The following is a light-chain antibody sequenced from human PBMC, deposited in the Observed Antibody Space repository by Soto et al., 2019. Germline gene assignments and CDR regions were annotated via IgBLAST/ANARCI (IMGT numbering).Light chain of an antibody. Sequence: DIQMTQAPSLLAAAVVYTVHIILRASQTISYWLAWYQQKPGKAPNLLIYKASSLKSGVPSRFSGSGSGTEFTLTISSLQADDFATYYCQQYNRYSWTFGQGTKVDIK. CDR2: KAS. CDR3: QQYNRYSWT. J-gene: IGKJ1*01. CDR1: QTISYW. V-gene: IGKV1-5*03.